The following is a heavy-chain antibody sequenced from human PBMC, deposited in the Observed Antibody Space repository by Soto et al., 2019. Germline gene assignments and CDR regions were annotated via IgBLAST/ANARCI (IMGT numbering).Heavy chain of an antibody. CDR1: GGTFSSYT. D-gene: IGHD2-2*01. J-gene: IGHJ4*02. CDR3: ARGAVVVPAAMLDY. CDR2: IIPILGIA. V-gene: IGHV1-69*02. Sequence: SVKVSCKASGGTFSSYTISWVRQAPGQGLEWMGRIIPILGIANYAQKFQGRVTITADKSTSTAYMELSSLRSEDTAVYYCARGAVVVPAAMLDYWGQGTLVTAPQ.